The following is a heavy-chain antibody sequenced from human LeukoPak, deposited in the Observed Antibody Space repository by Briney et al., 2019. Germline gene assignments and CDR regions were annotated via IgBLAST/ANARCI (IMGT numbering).Heavy chain of an antibody. V-gene: IGHV6-1*01. CDR1: GDSVSSSVA. D-gene: IGHD6-19*01. Sequence: SQTLSLTCAISGDSVSSSVAWNWIRQSPSRGLEGLGRTYYRSKWYNEYAESVKSRITINPDTTKNQFSLQLNSVTPEDTAVYYSARDPGWLDFDQWGQGTLVTVSS. CDR3: ARDPGWLDFDQ. J-gene: IGHJ5*02. CDR2: TYYRSKWYN.